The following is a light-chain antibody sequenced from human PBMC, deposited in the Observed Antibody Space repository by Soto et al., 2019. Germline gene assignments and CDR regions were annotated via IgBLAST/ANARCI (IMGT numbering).Light chain of an antibody. CDR3: HQYSSWPLT. V-gene: IGKV3-15*01. CDR2: GAS. J-gene: IGKJ4*01. Sequence: EVVMTQSPATLSVSPGEGATLSCRASQNIDTNLAWHHLKPGQGPRLLIYGASTRATGVPTRFSGSVSGTEFTLTISSLQSEDSAVYYCHQYSSWPLTFGGGTRVEIK. CDR1: QNIDTN.